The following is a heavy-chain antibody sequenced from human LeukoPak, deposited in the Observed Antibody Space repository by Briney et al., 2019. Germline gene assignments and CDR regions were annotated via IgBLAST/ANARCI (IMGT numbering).Heavy chain of an antibody. CDR2: IYSSGST. CDR3: ARDKGSGAFDY. J-gene: IGHJ4*02. Sequence: PSETLSLTCTVSGGSISSHYWSWIRQPAGKGLEWIGRIYSSGSTDYSPSLKGRITMSVDMSKSQFSLRLTSVTAADTAVYYCARDKGSGAFDYWGQGTLVTVSS. V-gene: IGHV4-4*07. CDR1: GGSISSHY. D-gene: IGHD3-10*01.